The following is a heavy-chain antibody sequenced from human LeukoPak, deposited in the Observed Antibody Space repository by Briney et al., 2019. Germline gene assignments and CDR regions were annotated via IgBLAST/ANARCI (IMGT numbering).Heavy chain of an antibody. CDR2: ISAYNGNT. J-gene: IGHJ1*01. CDR1: GYTFTSYG. D-gene: IGHD5-24*01. Sequence: ASVKVSCKASGYTFTSYGISWVRQAPGQGLEWMGWISAYNGNTNYAQKLQGRVTMTTDTSTSTAYMELRSLRSDDTAVYYCARDQDDYNSLPPLFQHWGQGTLVTVSS. V-gene: IGHV1-18*01. CDR3: ARDQDDYNSLPPLFQH.